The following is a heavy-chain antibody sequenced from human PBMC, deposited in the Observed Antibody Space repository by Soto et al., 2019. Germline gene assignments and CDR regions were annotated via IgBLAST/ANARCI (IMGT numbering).Heavy chain of an antibody. Sequence: SETLSLTCTVSGGSISSDDYYWSWIRQAPGRGLEWIGYLHSRGSIYYNPSLKSRATMSIDTAGNQFSLKVSSGTVADTAVYYCARDLDGLHDDTSGPFPRPGWGQGTLVTVSS. D-gene: IGHD3-22*01. CDR2: LHSRGSI. J-gene: IGHJ1*01. V-gene: IGHV4-30-4*01. CDR1: GGSISSDDYY. CDR3: ARDLDGLHDDTSGPFPRPG.